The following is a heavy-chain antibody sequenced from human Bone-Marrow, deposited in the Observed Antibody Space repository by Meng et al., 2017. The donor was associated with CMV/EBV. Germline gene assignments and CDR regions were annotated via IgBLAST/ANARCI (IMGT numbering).Heavy chain of an antibody. CDR3: ARDRYGSSAHYYYYYGMDV. V-gene: IGHV3-48*04. Sequence: GESLKISCAASGFTFSSYSMNWVRQAPGKGLEWVSSISSSSSTIYYADSVKGRFTISRDNAKNSLYLQMNSLRAEDTAVYYCARDRYGSSAHYYYYYGMDVWGQGTTVTVSS. J-gene: IGHJ6*02. CDR2: ISSSSSTI. CDR1: GFTFSSYS. D-gene: IGHD6-6*01.